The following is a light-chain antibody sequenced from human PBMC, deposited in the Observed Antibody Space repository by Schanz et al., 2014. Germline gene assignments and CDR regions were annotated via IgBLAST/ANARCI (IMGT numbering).Light chain of an antibody. CDR2: DVS. J-gene: IGLJ2*01. CDR1: SSDVGSYKL. Sequence: QSVLTQPASVSGSPGQSVTISCTGISSDVGSYKLVSWYQQHPGKAPKLMIYDVSDRPSGVPDRFSGSKSGTSASLAISGLRSEDEADYYCAAWDDSLSGPVVFGGGTKLTVL. V-gene: IGLV2-14*02. CDR3: AAWDDSLSGPVV.